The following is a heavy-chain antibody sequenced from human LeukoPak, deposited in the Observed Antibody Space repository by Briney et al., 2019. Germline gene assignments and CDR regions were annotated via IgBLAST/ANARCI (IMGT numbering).Heavy chain of an antibody. CDR2: ISDRGDTM. V-gene: IGHV3-11*04. Sequence: GGSLRLSCAASGFSFSDYAMNWVRQAPGKGLEWISYISDRGDTMYYADSVKGRFTISRDNAKNSLHLQMNSLRAEDTAVYYCARDASDSSSWGEDYWGQGTLVTVSS. J-gene: IGHJ4*02. D-gene: IGHD6-13*01. CDR1: GFSFSDYA. CDR3: ARDASDSSSWGEDY.